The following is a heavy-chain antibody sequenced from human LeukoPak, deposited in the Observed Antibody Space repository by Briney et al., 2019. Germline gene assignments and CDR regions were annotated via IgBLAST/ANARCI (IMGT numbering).Heavy chain of an antibody. CDR3: ARVYSSNWSQTYYFDY. CDR1: GGSISNSIYY. J-gene: IGHJ4*02. CDR2: IHYSGST. Sequence: PSETLSLTCTVSGGSISNSIYYWGWIRQPPGKGLEWIGSIHYSGSTYYNSSLKSRVTISSDMPKNQFSLKLSSVTAADTAVYYCARVYSSNWSQTYYFDYWGQGTLVTVSS. D-gene: IGHD6-13*01. V-gene: IGHV4-39*07.